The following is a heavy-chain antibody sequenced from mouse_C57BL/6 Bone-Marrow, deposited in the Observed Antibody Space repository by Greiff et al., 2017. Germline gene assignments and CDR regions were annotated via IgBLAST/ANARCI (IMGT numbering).Heavy chain of an antibody. V-gene: IGHV5-6*01. CDR2: ISSGGSYT. J-gene: IGHJ2*01. CDR3: ARRCLDY. CDR1: GFTFSSYG. Sequence: EVQGVESGGDLVKPGGSLKLSCAASGFTFSSYGMSWVRPTPDKRLEWVATISSGGSYTYYPESVQGRFTISRDNAKNTLDLQMSSLKSEDTAMYYCARRCLDYWGQGTTLTVSS.